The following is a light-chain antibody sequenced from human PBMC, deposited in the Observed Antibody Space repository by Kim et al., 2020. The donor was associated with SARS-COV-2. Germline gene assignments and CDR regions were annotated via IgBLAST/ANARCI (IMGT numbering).Light chain of an antibody. CDR2: EVN. CDR3: SSYTSSNTYV. Sequence: GQSVHISCTGTSSDVGTYARVSWYQQPPGTVPKLMIYEVNDRPSGVPDRFSGSKSGNTASLTISGLQPEDEADYYCSSYTSSNTYVFGTGTKVTVL. CDR1: SSDVGTYAR. V-gene: IGLV2-18*02. J-gene: IGLJ1*01.